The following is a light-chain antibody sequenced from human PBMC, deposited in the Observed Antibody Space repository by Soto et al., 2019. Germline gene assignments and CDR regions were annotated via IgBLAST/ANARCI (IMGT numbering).Light chain of an antibody. V-gene: IGLV2-14*01. CDR1: SRDVGGYNY. CDR2: DVS. CDR3: SSYTSSSTYV. Sequence: QSVLTQPASLSVSPGQSITISCTGTSRDVGGYNYVSWYQQHPGKAPKRIIYDVSNRPSGVSNRFSGSKSGNTASLTISGLQAEDEADYYCSSYTSSSTYVFGTGTKVTVL. J-gene: IGLJ1*01.